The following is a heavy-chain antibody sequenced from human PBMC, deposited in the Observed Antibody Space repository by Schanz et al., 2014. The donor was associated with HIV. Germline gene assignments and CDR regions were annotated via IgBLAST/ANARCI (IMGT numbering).Heavy chain of an antibody. J-gene: IGHJ4*02. CDR2: IDSDGESK. Sequence: QVQLVESGGGLVEPGGSLRLSCEASGFIFNGYYLTWIRQAPGKGLEWVSSIDSDGESKFYTDSVEGRFTVSRDDSKNTVYVQMDSLTAEDTAVYYCAKDYGDFVPYGFLDFWGQGTLVAVSS. CDR3: AKDYGDFVPYGFLDF. V-gene: IGHV3-11*04. D-gene: IGHD4-17*01. CDR1: GFIFNGYY.